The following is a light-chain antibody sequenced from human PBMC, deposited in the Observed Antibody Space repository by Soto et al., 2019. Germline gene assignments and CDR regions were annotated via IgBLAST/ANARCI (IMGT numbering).Light chain of an antibody. J-gene: IGKJ5*01. CDR3: QQYNDWPPT. V-gene: IGKV3-15*01. CDR2: GAS. CDR1: QSITGT. Sequence: EFMLGPTAATLSVSPGRRATLSCRASQSITGTLAWYQQKPGQAPRLLIYGASTRATGIPARFSGSGSGTEFTLTISSLQSEDFAVYYCQQYNDWPPTFGQGTRLEI.